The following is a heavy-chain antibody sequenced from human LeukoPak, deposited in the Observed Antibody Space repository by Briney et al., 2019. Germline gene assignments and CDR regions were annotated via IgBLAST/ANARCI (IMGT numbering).Heavy chain of an antibody. CDR1: GGPISSYY. J-gene: IGHJ6*02. D-gene: IGHD2-2*01. Sequence: SETLSLTCTVYGGPISSYYWSWIRQPPGKVLERIGYIYYSGSTNYNPPLKNRVTISVDTSKNQFSLKLSSVTAADTAVYYCARDSDCSRTSFLQTKHYYDGMDVWGQGTTVTVSS. V-gene: IGHV4-59*01. CDR2: IYYSGST. CDR3: ARDSDCSRTSFLQTKHYYDGMDV.